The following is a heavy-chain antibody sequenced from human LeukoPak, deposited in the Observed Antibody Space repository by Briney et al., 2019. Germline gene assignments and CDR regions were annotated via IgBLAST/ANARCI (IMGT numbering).Heavy chain of an antibody. CDR3: ARGFVDTAMVHFDY. Sequence: SETLSLTCTVSDGSISSCSWSWIRQPPGKGLEWIGDIHHSGSSNYNPSLKSRVTISVDTPKNQFSLKLSSVTAADTAVYYCARGFVDTAMVHFDYWGQGTLVTVSS. D-gene: IGHD5-18*01. V-gene: IGHV4-59*12. J-gene: IGHJ4*02. CDR2: IHHSGSS. CDR1: DGSISSCS.